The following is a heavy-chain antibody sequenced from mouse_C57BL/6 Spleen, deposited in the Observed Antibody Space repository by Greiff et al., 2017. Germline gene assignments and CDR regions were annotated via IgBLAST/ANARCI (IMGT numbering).Heavy chain of an antibody. CDR1: GYSITSGYY. CDR2: ISYDGSN. CDR3: AREGDYDLYAMDY. V-gene: IGHV3-6*01. Sequence: EVQLQESGPGLVKPSQSLSLTCSVTGYSITSGYYWNWIRQFPGNKLEWMGYISYDGSNNYNPSLKNRISITRDTSKNQFFLKLNSVTTEDTATYYCAREGDYDLYAMDYWGQGTSVTVSS. J-gene: IGHJ4*01. D-gene: IGHD2-4*01.